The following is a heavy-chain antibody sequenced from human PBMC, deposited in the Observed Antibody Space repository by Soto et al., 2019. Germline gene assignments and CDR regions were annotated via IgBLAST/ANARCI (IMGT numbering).Heavy chain of an antibody. CDR1: GGSISSGGYY. Sequence: SETLSLTCTVSGGSISSGGYYWSWIRQHPGKGLEWIGYIYYSGSTNYNPSLKSRVTISVDTSKNQFSLKLSSVTAADTAVYYCARPQYCSGGSCYQFDYWGQGTLVTVSS. CDR3: ARPQYCSGGSCYQFDY. CDR2: IYYSGST. D-gene: IGHD2-15*01. V-gene: IGHV4-61*08. J-gene: IGHJ4*02.